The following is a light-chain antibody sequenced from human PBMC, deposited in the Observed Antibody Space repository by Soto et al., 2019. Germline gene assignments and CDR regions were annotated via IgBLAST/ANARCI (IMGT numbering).Light chain of an antibody. CDR1: PSVTNY. V-gene: IGKV3-11*01. J-gene: IGKJ5*01. Sequence: EIVLTQSPATPSLSPGERATLTCRASPSVTNYLAWYQQKPGQPPRLLIYGAFNRAAGIPARFSGRGSGTDFTLTISSLEPEESAVYYCQQRNIWPPVTFGQGTRLEIK. CDR2: GAF. CDR3: QQRNIWPPVT.